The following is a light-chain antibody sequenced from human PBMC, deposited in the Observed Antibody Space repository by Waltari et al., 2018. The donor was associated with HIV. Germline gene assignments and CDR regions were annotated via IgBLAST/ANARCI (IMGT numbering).Light chain of an antibody. CDR2: KNN. V-gene: IGLV1-47*01. J-gene: IGLJ1*01. CDR3: ATWDDGLSGPV. CDR1: SSNIGKHS. Sequence: QSVLTQSPSASATPGQRVTISCSGSSSNIGKHSVFWYQQVPGTAPKLLIYKNNQRPSGVPDRFSGSKSGTSASLAISGLRSDDEADYYCATWDDGLSGPVFGTGTKVTVL.